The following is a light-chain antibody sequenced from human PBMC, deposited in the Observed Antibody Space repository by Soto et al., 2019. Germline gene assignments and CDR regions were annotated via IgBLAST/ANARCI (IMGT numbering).Light chain of an antibody. CDR1: QIITHF. J-gene: IGKJ4*01. Sequence: DIQMTQSPSSLSASVGDTVTISCRASQIITHFLNWYQQKPGKAPKLLIYAASSLQSGVPSRFSGSGIATDFTLTISSLQPEDFATYFCQQTYNTPRTFGGGTKVEIK. V-gene: IGKV1-39*01. CDR2: AAS. CDR3: QQTYNTPRT.